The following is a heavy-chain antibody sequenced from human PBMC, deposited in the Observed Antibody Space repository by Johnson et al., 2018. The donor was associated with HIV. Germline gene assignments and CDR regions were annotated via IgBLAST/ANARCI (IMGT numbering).Heavy chain of an antibody. V-gene: IGHV3-7*02. CDR2: IKQEGSEK. CDR3: AKSAPGYDSSGYRNAFDI. J-gene: IGHJ3*02. D-gene: IGHD3-22*01. Sequence: VQLVESGGGLVQPGGSLRLSCAASGFTFSSYWMSWVRQAPGKGLEWVANIKQEGSEKYYVDSVKGRFTLSRDKSKNTLYLQMNSLRAEDTAVYYCAKSAPGYDSSGYRNAFDIWGQGTMVTVSS. CDR1: GFTFSSYW.